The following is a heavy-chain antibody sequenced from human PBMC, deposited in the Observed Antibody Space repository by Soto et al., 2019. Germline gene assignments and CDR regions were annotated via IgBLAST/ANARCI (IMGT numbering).Heavy chain of an antibody. D-gene: IGHD2-15*01. J-gene: IGHJ1*01. CDR1: GYLFTAYS. V-gene: IGHV1-46*01. Sequence: ASVKVSCKASGYLFTAYSMHWVRLAPGQGLEWMGVVNPSGGSTKYAQNFQGRVTMTRDTSTTTIYMELSSLRSDDTAIYYCAREENCSGGTCYSEYFHRWGQGTLVTSPQ. CDR2: VNPSGGST. CDR3: AREENCSGGTCYSEYFHR.